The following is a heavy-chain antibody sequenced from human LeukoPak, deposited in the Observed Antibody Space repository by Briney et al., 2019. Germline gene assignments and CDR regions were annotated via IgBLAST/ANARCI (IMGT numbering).Heavy chain of an antibody. V-gene: IGHV3-7*03. Sequence: GGSLRLSCEGSAFIFNGHWMNWVRQTPGKGLEWVASIKEDGSERQYVDSVKGRFSISRDNTKGSLFLQLNSLRAEDTAVYYCAREMYSGMYNDAFDIWGQGTKVTVSS. J-gene: IGHJ3*02. CDR2: IKEDGSER. CDR1: AFIFNGHW. D-gene: IGHD1-26*01. CDR3: AREMYSGMYNDAFDI.